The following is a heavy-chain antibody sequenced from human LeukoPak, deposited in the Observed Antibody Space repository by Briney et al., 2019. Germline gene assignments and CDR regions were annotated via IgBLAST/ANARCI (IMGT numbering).Heavy chain of an antibody. Sequence: ASVKVSCKASGYTFTGCYMHWVRQAPGQGLEWMGRINPNSGGTNYAQKFQGGVTMTRDTSISTAYMELSRLRSDDTAVYYCAREEYCGGDCINYWGQGTLVTVSS. CDR2: INPNSGGT. CDR1: GYTFTGCY. D-gene: IGHD2-21*02. J-gene: IGHJ4*02. V-gene: IGHV1-2*06. CDR3: AREEYCGGDCINY.